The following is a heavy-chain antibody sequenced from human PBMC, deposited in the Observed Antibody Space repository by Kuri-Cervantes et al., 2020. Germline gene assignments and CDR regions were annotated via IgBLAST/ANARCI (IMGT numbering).Heavy chain of an antibody. Sequence: ASVKVSCKASGYTFTGYYIHWVRQAPGQGLEWMGWINPNSDGTNYAQKFQGRVTITADKSTSTAYMELSSLRSEDTAVYYCARETVIAALDYWGQGTLVTVSS. CDR3: ARETVIAALDY. CDR2: INPNSDGT. V-gene: IGHV1-2*02. D-gene: IGHD6-13*01. CDR1: GYTFTGYY. J-gene: IGHJ4*02.